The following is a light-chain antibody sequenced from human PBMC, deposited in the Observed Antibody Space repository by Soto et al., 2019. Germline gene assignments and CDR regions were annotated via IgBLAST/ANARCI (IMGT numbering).Light chain of an antibody. Sequence: EIVMTQSPATLSVSPGERATLSCRASQSVSSNLAWYQQKPGQAPRLLIYGASTRATGIPARFSGSGSGTEFTLTISSLEFEDFAVYYCQQYNNWPSPYTFGQGTKLEIK. J-gene: IGKJ2*01. CDR1: QSVSSN. CDR2: GAS. V-gene: IGKV3-15*01. CDR3: QQYNNWPSPYT.